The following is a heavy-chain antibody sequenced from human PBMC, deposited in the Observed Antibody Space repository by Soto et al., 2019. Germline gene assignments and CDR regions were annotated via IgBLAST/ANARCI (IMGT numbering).Heavy chain of an antibody. Sequence: QVQLQESGPGLVKPSQTLSLTCTVSGGSISSGGYYWSWIRQHPGQGLEWIGYIYYSGSTYYNPSLKCGVTISVDSSKTQYSLKLSSVTAADTAVDDGARVIDIVATGGNAVDIWGQGTMVTVSS. CDR1: GGSISSGGYY. CDR3: ARVIDIVATGGNAVDI. CDR2: IYYSGST. V-gene: IGHV4-31*03. D-gene: IGHD5-12*01. J-gene: IGHJ3*02.